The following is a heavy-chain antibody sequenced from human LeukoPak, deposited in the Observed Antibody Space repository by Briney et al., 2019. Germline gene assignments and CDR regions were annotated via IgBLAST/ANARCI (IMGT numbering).Heavy chain of an antibody. CDR1: RFIFSNYV. D-gene: IGHD2-21*02. J-gene: IGHJ4*02. V-gene: IGHV3-30*18. CDR3: AKDWAPYCGGDCYFNY. Sequence: PGGSLRLSCAASRFIFSNYVIHWLRQAPPKGLEWVAVITHDGSNKNYADSVKGRFTISRDSSKNTLYLQMNSLSVADTAVYYCAKDWAPYCGGDCYFNYWGQGTLVTVSS. CDR2: ITHDGSNK.